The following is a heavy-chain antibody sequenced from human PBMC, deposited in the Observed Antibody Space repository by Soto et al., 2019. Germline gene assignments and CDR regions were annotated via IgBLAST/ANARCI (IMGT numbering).Heavy chain of an antibody. CDR3: GNPAGGYCAVDY. J-gene: IGHJ4*02. D-gene: IGHD3-22*01. V-gene: IGHV5-51*01. Sequence: GESLKISCQGSGYSFTNYWIGWVRQVPGKGLEWMGIIYPGDSDTIYSPSFQGQVTISADKSISTAYLQWNSLKASDTAMYYYGNPAGGYCAVDYWGQGTLVTVSS. CDR1: GYSFTNYW. CDR2: IYPGDSDT.